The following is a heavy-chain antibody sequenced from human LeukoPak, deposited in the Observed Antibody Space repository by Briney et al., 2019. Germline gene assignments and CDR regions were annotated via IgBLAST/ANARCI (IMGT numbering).Heavy chain of an antibody. J-gene: IGHJ4*02. Sequence: SETLSLTCAVYGGSFSGYYWSWIRQPPGKGLEWIGEINHSGSTNYNPSLKSRVTISVDTSKNQFSLKLSSVTAADTAVYYCARANTYDFWSGYYPYFDYWGQGTLVTVSS. CDR3: ARANTYDFWSGYYPYFDY. D-gene: IGHD3-3*01. V-gene: IGHV4-34*01. CDR1: GGSFSGYY. CDR2: INHSGST.